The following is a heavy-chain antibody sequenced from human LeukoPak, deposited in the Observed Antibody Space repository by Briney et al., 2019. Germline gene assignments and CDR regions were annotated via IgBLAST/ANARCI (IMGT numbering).Heavy chain of an antibody. CDR2: SEPGDGDT. CDR3: TTGDDFQKAHDN. CDR1: GSTLTDLS. J-gene: IGHJ4*02. D-gene: IGHD2-21*02. V-gene: IGHV1-24*01. Sequence: GASVKVSCKVSGSTLTDLSMHWVRQAPGKGLEWMGTSEPGDGDTFYIHNLEGRVTMTEDTATDTAYMELSSLTSDDTAVYYCTTGDDFQKAHDNWGQGTLVTVSS.